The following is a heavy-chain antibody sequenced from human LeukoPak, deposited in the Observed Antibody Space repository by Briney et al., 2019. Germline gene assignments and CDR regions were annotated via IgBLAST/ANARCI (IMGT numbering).Heavy chain of an antibody. V-gene: IGHV4-59*01. CDR1: GGFISSYY. D-gene: IGHD6-19*01. Sequence: SETLSLTCTVSGGFISSYYWSWIRQPPGKGLEWIGYIYYSGSTNYNPSLKSRVTISVDTSKNQFSLKLSSVTAADTAVYYCARGDSSGWYALGMDVWGQGTTVTVSS. CDR2: IYYSGST. J-gene: IGHJ6*02. CDR3: ARGDSSGWYALGMDV.